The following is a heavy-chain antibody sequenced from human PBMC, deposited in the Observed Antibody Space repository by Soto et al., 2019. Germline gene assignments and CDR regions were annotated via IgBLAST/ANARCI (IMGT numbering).Heavy chain of an antibody. CDR1: GFTFISYG. CDR2: ISYGGDVK. CDR3: AKERDNGADRYYFDD. J-gene: IGHJ4*02. V-gene: IGHV3-30-3*01. Sequence: QVELVESGGGVVQPGRSLRVSCAASGFTFISYGLHWVRQAPGKGLEWVAVISYGGDVKYYADSVKGRFTISRDNSKNTLYLQMNSLRPEDTAVYYCAKERDNGADRYYFDDWGQGTLVTVSS. D-gene: IGHD2-8*01.